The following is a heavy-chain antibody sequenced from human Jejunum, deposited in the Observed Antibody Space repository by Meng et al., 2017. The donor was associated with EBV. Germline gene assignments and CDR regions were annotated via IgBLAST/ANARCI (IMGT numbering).Heavy chain of an antibody. CDR2: VSYDGSVQ. CDR1: GFSFIDHA. V-gene: IGHV3-30*18. Sequence: QVQLVESGGGVVQPGMXXXLSCAASGFSFIDHAMHWVRQAPGQGLEWVALVSYDGSVQLYADSVKGRFTVSKDRSKNTLYLQMNSLRTEDTAVYYCAKERRGFYAESWGQGTLVTVSS. J-gene: IGHJ5*02. CDR3: AKERRGFYAES. D-gene: IGHD5/OR15-5a*01.